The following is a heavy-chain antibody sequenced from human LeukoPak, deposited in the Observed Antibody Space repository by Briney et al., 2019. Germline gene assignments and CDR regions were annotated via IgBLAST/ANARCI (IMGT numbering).Heavy chain of an antibody. CDR3: AREVDYGSGSYYFDY. CDR1: GFTFSSYS. Sequence: GGSLRLSCAGSGFTFSSYSMNWVRQAPGKGLEWVSSISSSSSYIYYADSVKGRFTISRDNAKNSLYLQMNSLRAEDTAVYYCAREVDYGSGSYYFDYWGQGTLVTVSS. CDR2: ISSSSSYI. V-gene: IGHV3-21*01. D-gene: IGHD3-10*01. J-gene: IGHJ4*02.